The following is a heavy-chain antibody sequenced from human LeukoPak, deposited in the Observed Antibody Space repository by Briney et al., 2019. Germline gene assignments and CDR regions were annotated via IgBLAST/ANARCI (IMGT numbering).Heavy chain of an antibody. Sequence: PGGSLRLSCAASGFVFSHYAIYLVRQAPGKGLEWVAVISYDGSNKYYADSVKGRFTISRDNSKNTLYLQMNSLRAEDTAVYYCAKAHEVVVVAATFALDPYGMDVWGQGTTVTVSS. CDR1: GFVFSHYA. CDR2: ISYDGSNK. V-gene: IGHV3-30*04. J-gene: IGHJ6*02. CDR3: AKAHEVVVVAATFALDPYGMDV. D-gene: IGHD2-15*01.